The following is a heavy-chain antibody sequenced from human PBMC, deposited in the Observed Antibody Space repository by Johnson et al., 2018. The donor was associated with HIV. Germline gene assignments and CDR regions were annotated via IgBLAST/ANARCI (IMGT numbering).Heavy chain of an antibody. D-gene: IGHD5-18*01. V-gene: IGHV3-20*04. CDR3: ARDSPWIQLWDDACDI. J-gene: IGHJ3*02. Sequence: EVQLVESGGGVVRPGGSLRLSCAASGFTFDDYGMSWVRQAPGKGLAWVSGINWNGGSTGYADSVKGRFTISRDNFKNTLYLQMNSLRAEDTAVYYCARDSPWIQLWDDACDIWGQGTMVNVSS. CDR1: GFTFDDYG. CDR2: INWNGGST.